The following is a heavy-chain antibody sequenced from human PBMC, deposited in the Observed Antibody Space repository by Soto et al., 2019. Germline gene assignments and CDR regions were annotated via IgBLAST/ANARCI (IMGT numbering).Heavy chain of an antibody. Sequence: GGSLRLSCAASGFTFSDYYMSWIRQAPGKGLEWVSYISSSSSYTNYADSVKGRFTISRDNAKNSLYLQMNSLRAEDTAVYYCARPRRDVLLWFGELSPEFDYWGQGTLVTVSS. V-gene: IGHV3-11*03. D-gene: IGHD3-10*01. CDR3: ARPRRDVLLWFGELSPEFDY. CDR2: ISSSSSYT. J-gene: IGHJ4*02. CDR1: GFTFSDYY.